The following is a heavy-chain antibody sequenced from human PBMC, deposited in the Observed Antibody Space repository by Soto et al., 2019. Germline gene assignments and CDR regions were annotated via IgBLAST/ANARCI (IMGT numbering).Heavy chain of an antibody. CDR3: ARDRLYSYGYGWYFDL. V-gene: IGHV3-11*05. D-gene: IGHD5-18*01. CDR2: ISSSSSYT. J-gene: IGHJ2*01. CDR1: GFTFSDYS. Sequence: QVQLVESGGGLVKPGGSLRLSCAASGFTFSDYSMSWIRQAPGKGLEWVSYISSSSSYTNYADSVKGRFTISRDNAKNSLYLQMNSLRAEDTAVYYCARDRLYSYGYGWYFDLWGRGTLVTVSS.